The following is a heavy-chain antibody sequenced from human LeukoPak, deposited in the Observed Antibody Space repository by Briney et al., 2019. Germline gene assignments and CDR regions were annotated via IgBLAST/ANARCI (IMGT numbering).Heavy chain of an antibody. J-gene: IGHJ4*02. CDR1: GGSFSGYY. Sequence: KPSETLSLTCAVYGGSFSGYYWSWIRQPPGKGLEWTGEINHSGSTNYNPSLKSRVTISVDTSKNQFSLKLSSVTAADTAVYYCARESIGCSSTSCSRPPFDYWGQGTLVAVSS. D-gene: IGHD2-2*01. V-gene: IGHV4-34*01. CDR3: ARESIGCSSTSCSRPPFDY. CDR2: INHSGST.